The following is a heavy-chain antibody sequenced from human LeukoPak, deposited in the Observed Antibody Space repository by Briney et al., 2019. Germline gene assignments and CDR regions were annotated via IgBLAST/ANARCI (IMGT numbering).Heavy chain of an antibody. CDR2: IIPIFGTA. V-gene: IGHV1-69*05. Sequence: ASVKVSCKASGGTFSSYAISWVRQAPGQGLEWMGGIIPIFGTANYAQKFQGRVTITTDESTSTAYMELSSLRSEDTAVYYCASLGLGDFWSGYWYSFDYWGQGTLVTVSS. J-gene: IGHJ4*02. CDR1: GGTFSSYA. CDR3: ASLGLGDFWSGYWYSFDY. D-gene: IGHD3-3*01.